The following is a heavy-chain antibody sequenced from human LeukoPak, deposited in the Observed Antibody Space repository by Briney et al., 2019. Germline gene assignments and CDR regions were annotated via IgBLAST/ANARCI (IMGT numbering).Heavy chain of an antibody. J-gene: IGHJ5*02. Sequence: PSETLSLTCAVSGGSISSGGYSWSWIRQPPGKGLEWIGYIYYSGSTNYNPSLKSRVTISVDTSKNQFSLKLSSVTAADTAVYYCARGYCSSTSCYPDPWGQGTLVTVSS. D-gene: IGHD2-2*01. CDR3: ARGYCSSTSCYPDP. V-gene: IGHV4-61*08. CDR2: IYYSGST. CDR1: GGSISSGGYS.